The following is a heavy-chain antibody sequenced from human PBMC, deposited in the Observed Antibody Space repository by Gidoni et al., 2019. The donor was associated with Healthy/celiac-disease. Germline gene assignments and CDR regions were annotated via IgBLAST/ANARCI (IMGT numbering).Heavy chain of an antibody. J-gene: IGHJ5*02. D-gene: IGHD6-6*01. Sequence: EVQLVESGGGLVQPGGSLRLSCAASGFPFSSYWMSWVRQAPGKGLEWVANIKQDGSEKYYVDSVKGRFTISRDNAKNSLYLQMNSLRAEDTAVYYCARDILSYSSSVWFDPWGQGTLVTVSS. CDR2: IKQDGSEK. CDR1: GFPFSSYW. CDR3: ARDILSYSSSVWFDP. V-gene: IGHV3-7*01.